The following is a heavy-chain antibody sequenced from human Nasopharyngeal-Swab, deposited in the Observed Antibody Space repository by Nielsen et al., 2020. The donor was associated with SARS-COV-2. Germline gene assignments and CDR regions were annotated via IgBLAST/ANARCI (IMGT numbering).Heavy chain of an antibody. J-gene: IGHJ6*02. V-gene: IGHV4-4*07. CDR3: ARATYYDFWSGPDYYYYGMDV. CDR2: IYTSGST. CDR1: GGSISSYY. D-gene: IGHD3-3*01. Sequence: SETLSLTCTASGGSISSYYWSWIRQPAGKGLEWIGRIYTSGSTNYNPSLKSRVTMSVDTSKNQFSLKLSSVTAADTAVYYCARATYYDFWSGPDYYYYGMDVWGQGTTVTVSS.